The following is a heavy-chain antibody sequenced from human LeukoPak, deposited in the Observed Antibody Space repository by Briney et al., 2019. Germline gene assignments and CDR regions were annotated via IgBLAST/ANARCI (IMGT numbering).Heavy chain of an antibody. CDR1: GGSISSGGYY. CDR3: AREPPSYYYDSSGQ. V-gene: IGHV4-31*03. Sequence: PSQTLSLTCTVSGGSISSGGYYWSWIRQHPGKGLEWIGYIYYSGSTYYNPSLKSRVTISVDTSKNQFSLKLSSVTAADTAVYYCAREPPSYYYDSSGQWGQGTLVTVSS. CDR2: IYYSGST. J-gene: IGHJ4*02. D-gene: IGHD3-22*01.